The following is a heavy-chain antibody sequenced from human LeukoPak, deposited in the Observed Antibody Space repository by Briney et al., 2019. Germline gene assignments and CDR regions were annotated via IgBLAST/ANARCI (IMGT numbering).Heavy chain of an antibody. CDR1: GYTFTSYY. J-gene: IGHJ4*02. V-gene: IGHV1-46*01. CDR3: ARDLKEGITMVRGGTFDY. Sequence: GASVKVSCKASGYTFTSYYMHWVRQAPGQGLEWMGIINPSGGSTSYAQKFQGRVTMTRDTSTSTVYMELSSLRSEDTAVYYCARDLKEGITMVRGGTFDYWGQGTLVTVSS. CDR2: INPSGGST. D-gene: IGHD3-10*01.